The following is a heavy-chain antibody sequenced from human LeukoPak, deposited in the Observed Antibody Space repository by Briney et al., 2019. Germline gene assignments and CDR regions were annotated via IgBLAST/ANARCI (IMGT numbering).Heavy chain of an antibody. J-gene: IGHJ4*02. D-gene: IGHD3-22*01. CDR2: IYYSGCT. Sequence: SETLSLTCTVSGGSISSYYWGWIRQPPGKGLEWIGSIYYSGCTYYNPSLKSRVTISVDTSKNQFSLKPSSVTAADTAVYYCASTTYYDSSGDFDYWGQGTLVTVSS. CDR1: GGSISSYY. CDR3: ASTTYYDSSGDFDY. V-gene: IGHV4-39*07.